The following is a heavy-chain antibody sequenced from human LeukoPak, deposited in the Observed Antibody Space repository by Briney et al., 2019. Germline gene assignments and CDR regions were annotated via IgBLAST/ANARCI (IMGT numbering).Heavy chain of an antibody. CDR3: ARYCSSTSCYAGRHLDY. CDR1: GYTFTSYG. D-gene: IGHD2-2*01. Sequence: ASVTVSCKASGYTFTSYGISWVRQAPAQGLEWMGWISVCNGNTNYAQKLQGRVTMTTDTSTSTAYMELRSLRSDDTAVYYCARYCSSTSCYAGRHLDYWGQGTLVTVSS. V-gene: IGHV1-18*01. J-gene: IGHJ4*02. CDR2: ISVCNGNT.